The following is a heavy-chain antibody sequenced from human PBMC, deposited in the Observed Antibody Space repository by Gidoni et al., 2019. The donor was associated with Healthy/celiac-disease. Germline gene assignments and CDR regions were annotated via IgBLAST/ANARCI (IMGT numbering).Heavy chain of an antibody. CDR1: GGTFSSYA. CDR3: ARRSSNCYDSSGYLGDPFDI. V-gene: IGHV1-69*01. CDR2: IIPIFGTA. Sequence: QVQLVQPGAEVTKPGSSVKVSCKASGGTFSSYAISWVRQAHGQGLEWMGGIIPIFGTANYAQKFQGGVTITADESTSTAYMELSSLRSEDTSVYYCARRSSNCYDSSGYLGDPFDIWGQGTMVTVSS. D-gene: IGHD3-22*01. J-gene: IGHJ3*02.